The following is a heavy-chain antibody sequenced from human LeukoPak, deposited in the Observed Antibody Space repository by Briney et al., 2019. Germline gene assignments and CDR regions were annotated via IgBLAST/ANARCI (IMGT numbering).Heavy chain of an antibody. V-gene: IGHV3-48*03. CDR2: INSGGSTV. CDR1: GFTFSSYE. CDR3: ARGLGRAYHYYCMDV. D-gene: IGHD1-1*01. J-gene: IGHJ6*03. Sequence: GGSLRLSCAACGFTFSSYEMNWVRQAPGAGREWVSYINSGGSTVYYADSVKGRFTISRGNDKNSLYLQMNRLSAEDTAVYYCARGLGRAYHYYCMDVWGKGTMVTVSS.